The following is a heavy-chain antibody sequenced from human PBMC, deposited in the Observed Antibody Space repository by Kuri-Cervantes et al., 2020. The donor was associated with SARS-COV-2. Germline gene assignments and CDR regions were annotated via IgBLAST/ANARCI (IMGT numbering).Heavy chain of an antibody. Sequence: GESLKISCAASGFTFSSYSMNWVRQAPGKGLEWVSSISSSSSYIYYADSVKGRFTISRDNAKNSLYLQMNSLRAEDTAVYYCARSPHGDYFDYWGQGTLVTVSS. CDR1: GFTFSSYS. CDR2: ISSSSSYI. V-gene: IGHV3-21*01. J-gene: IGHJ4*02. CDR3: ARSPHGDYFDY. D-gene: IGHD3-16*01.